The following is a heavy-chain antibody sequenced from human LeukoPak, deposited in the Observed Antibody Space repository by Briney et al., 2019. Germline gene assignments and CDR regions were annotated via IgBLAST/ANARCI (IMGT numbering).Heavy chain of an antibody. CDR1: GGSISSSSYY. Sequence: SETLSLTCTVSGGSISSSSYYWGWIRQPPGKGLEWIGSIYYSGSTYYNPSLKSRVTISVDTSKNQFSLNLSSVTAADTAVYYCAKDPTIYGSGSPWYFDYWGQGTLVTVSS. J-gene: IGHJ4*02. D-gene: IGHD3-10*01. V-gene: IGHV4-39*02. CDR3: AKDPTIYGSGSPWYFDY. CDR2: IYYSGST.